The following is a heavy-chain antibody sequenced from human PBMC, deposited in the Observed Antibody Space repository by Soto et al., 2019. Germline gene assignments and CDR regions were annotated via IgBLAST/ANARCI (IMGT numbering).Heavy chain of an antibody. Sequence: GGSLRLSCAASGFPFSTYNMNWVRQAPGKGLEWVSSISSSGSYIYYADSVKGRFTISRDNAKNSLSLQMNSLRAEDTAVYYCAKDLLVDTAMVTDYYGMDVWGQGTTVTVSS. D-gene: IGHD5-18*01. CDR1: GFPFSTYN. V-gene: IGHV3-21*01. J-gene: IGHJ6*02. CDR2: ISSSGSYI. CDR3: AKDLLVDTAMVTDYYGMDV.